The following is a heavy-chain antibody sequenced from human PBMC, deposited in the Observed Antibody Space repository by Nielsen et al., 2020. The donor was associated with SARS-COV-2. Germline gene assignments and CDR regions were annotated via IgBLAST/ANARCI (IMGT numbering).Heavy chain of an antibody. CDR3: SSPTVAY. D-gene: IGHD4-23*01. CDR1: GGSISSGGYY. J-gene: IGHJ4*02. V-gene: IGHV4-61*02. Sequence: SETLSLTCTVSGGSISSGGYYWSWIRQPAGKGLEWIGRIFATGNTNYNSSLKSRVTMSLDTSKTHFSLELSSVTAADTAVYYCSSPTVAYWGQGTLVTVSS. CDR2: IFATGNT.